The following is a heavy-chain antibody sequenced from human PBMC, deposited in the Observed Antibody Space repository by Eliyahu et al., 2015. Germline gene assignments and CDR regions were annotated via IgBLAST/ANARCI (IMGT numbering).Heavy chain of an antibody. Sequence: EVQLVQSGAEXKKPGEXLKISCKGSGYSFTSYWIGWVRQMPGKGLEWMGIIYPGDSDTRYSPSFQGQVTISADKSISTAYLQWSSLKASDTAMYYCARLGHRDGYNFGFDYWGQGTLVTVSS. CDR2: IYPGDSDT. CDR3: ARLGHRDGYNFGFDY. CDR1: GYSFTSYW. V-gene: IGHV5-51*01. D-gene: IGHD5-24*01. J-gene: IGHJ4*02.